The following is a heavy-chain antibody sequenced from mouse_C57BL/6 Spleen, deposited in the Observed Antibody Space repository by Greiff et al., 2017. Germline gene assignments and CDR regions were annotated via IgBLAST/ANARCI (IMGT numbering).Heavy chain of an antibody. CDR3: ARGLYVYDRGNAMYY. J-gene: IGHJ4*01. V-gene: IGHV1-52*01. CDR2: IDPSDSET. Sequence: VQLQQPGAELVRPGSSVKLSCKASGYTFTSYWMHWVKQRPIQGLEWIGNIDPSDSETNYNQKFKDKATLTVDKSSSTAYMQLSSLTSEDSAVYYCARGLYVYDRGNAMYYWGQGTSVTVSS. CDR1: GYTFTSYW. D-gene: IGHD2-2*01.